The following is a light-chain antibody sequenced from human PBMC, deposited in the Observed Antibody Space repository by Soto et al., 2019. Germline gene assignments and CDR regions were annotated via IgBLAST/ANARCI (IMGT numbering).Light chain of an antibody. Sequence: QSVLTQPPSASGTPGQRVTIPCSGSSSNIGSNYAYWYQHLPGTAPKLLIYRNNQGPSGVPDRFSGSKSGTSASLAISGLRSEDEADYYCAAWDDSLSGVVFGGGTKLTVL. CDR2: RNN. V-gene: IGLV1-47*01. CDR1: SSNIGSNY. CDR3: AAWDDSLSGVV. J-gene: IGLJ3*02.